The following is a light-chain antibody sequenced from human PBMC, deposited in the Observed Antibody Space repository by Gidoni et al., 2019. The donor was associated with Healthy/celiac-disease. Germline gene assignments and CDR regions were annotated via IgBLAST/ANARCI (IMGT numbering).Light chain of an antibody. CDR3: CSYAGSYTR. J-gene: IGLJ2*01. Sequence: QSALTQPRSVSGSHGQSVTISCTGTSSDVGGYNYVSWYQQHPGKAPKLMIYDVSKRPSGVPDRFSGSKSGNTASLTISGLQAEDEADYYCCSYAGSYTRFGGGTKLTVL. V-gene: IGLV2-11*01. CDR2: DVS. CDR1: SSDVGGYNY.